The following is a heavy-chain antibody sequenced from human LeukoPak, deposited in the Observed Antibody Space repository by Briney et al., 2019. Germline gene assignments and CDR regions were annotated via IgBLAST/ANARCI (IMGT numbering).Heavy chain of an antibody. CDR1: GGSININTYY. Sequence: SETLSLTCTVSGGSININTYYWGWIRQPPGKGLEWIGSIYYSGSTYYNASLKSQVSISIDTSKNQFSLRLTSVTAADTAVYYCARQTGSGLFILPGGQGTLVTVSS. J-gene: IGHJ4*02. CDR3: ARQTGSGLFILP. D-gene: IGHD3/OR15-3a*01. V-gene: IGHV4-39*01. CDR2: IYYSGST.